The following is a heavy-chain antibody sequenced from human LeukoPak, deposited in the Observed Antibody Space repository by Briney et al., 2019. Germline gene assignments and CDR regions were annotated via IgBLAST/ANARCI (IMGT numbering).Heavy chain of an antibody. CDR1: GFTFSSYA. CDR2: IYSGGST. D-gene: IGHD5-18*01. CDR3: ARVPRKQRAYYYYGMDV. V-gene: IGHV3-53*01. Sequence: GGSLRLSCAASGFTFSSYAMSWVRQAPGKGLEWVSVIYSGGSTYYADSVKGRFTISRDNSKNTLYLQMNSLRAEDTAVYYCARVPRKQRAYYYYGMDVWGQGTTVTVSS. J-gene: IGHJ6*02.